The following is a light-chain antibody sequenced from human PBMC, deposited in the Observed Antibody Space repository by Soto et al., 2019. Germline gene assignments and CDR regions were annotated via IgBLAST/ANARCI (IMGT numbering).Light chain of an antibody. V-gene: IGKV3-15*01. J-gene: IGKJ4*01. CDR1: QSVSSS. Sequence: EIGMTQSPVTLSVSPGERATLSCRASQSVSSSLAWYQQKPGQAPRLLIYDASTRATGIPARFSGSGSGTEFTLTISSLQSEDFAVYYCQQYNNWPLTFGGGTKVEIK. CDR2: DAS. CDR3: QQYNNWPLT.